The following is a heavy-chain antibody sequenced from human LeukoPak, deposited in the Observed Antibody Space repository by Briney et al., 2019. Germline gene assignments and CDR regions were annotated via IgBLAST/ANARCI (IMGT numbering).Heavy chain of an antibody. V-gene: IGHV4-59*08. CDR3: ARRKIVGATIDY. J-gene: IGHJ4*02. Sequence: PSETLSLTCTVSGGSISSYLWSWIRQPPGKGLEWIGYIYYSGSTNYNPSLKSRVTISVDTSKNQFSLKLSSVTAADTAVYYCARRKIVGATIDYWGQGTLVTVSS. CDR2: IYYSGST. CDR1: GGSISSYL. D-gene: IGHD1-26*01.